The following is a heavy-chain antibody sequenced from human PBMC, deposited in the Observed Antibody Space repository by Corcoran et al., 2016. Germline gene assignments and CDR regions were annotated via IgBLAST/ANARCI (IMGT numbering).Heavy chain of an antibody. CDR3: TRHDVGRSGSPFGMDV. J-gene: IGHJ6*02. Sequence: EVQLVESGGDLVQPGGSLKLSCAASGLTFSGSAMHWVRQASGKGLEWVGRIRSKTNSYATAYAASGKGRFTISRDDSKNTAYLQMNSLKTEDTAMYYCTRHDVGRSGSPFGMDVWGQGTTVTVSS. D-gene: IGHD3-10*01. V-gene: IGHV3-73*02. CDR2: IRSKTNSYAT. CDR1: GLTFSGSA.